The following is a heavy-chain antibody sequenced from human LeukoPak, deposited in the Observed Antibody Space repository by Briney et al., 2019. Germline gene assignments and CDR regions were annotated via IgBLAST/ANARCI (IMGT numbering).Heavy chain of an antibody. J-gene: IGHJ5*02. CDR3: AKDLTRSSSPRPPQWGIAAAGWFDP. D-gene: IGHD6-13*01. V-gene: IGHV3-30*02. CDR1: GFTFSSYG. Sequence: GGSLRLSCAASGFTFSSYGMHWVRQAPGKGLEWVAFIRYDGSNKYYADSVKGRFTISRDNSKNTLYLQMNSLRAEDTAVYYCAKDLTRSSSPRPPQWGIAAAGWFDPWGQGTLVTVSS. CDR2: IRYDGSNK.